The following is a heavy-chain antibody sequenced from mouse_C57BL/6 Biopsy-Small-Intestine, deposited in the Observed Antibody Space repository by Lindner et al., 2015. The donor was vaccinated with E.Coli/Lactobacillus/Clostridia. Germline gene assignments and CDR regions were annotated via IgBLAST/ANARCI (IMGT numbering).Heavy chain of an antibody. CDR3: ARDYYGSYDY. V-gene: IGHV1-19*01. D-gene: IGHD1-1*01. CDR2: INPYNGGT. J-gene: IGHJ2*01. Sequence: VQLQESGPVLVKPGASVKISCKASGYTFTDYYMNWVKQSHGKSLEWIGVINPYNGGTSYNQKFKGKATLTVDKSSSTAYMELNSLTSEDSAVYYCARDYYGSYDYWGQGTTLTVSS. CDR1: GYTFTDYY.